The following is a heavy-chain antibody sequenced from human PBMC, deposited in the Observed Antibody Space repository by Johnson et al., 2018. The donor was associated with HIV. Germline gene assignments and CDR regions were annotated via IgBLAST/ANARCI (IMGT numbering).Heavy chain of an antibody. Sequence: QVQLVESGGGVVQPGRSLRLSCAASGFTFSSYAMHWVRQAPGQGLEWVAVISYDGSNKYYEDSVMGRFTISRDNSKNTLYLQMNSPSAEDTAVYYCAREFSSSDGAFDIWGQGTMVTVSS. CDR3: AREFSSSDGAFDI. D-gene: IGHD6-13*01. V-gene: IGHV3-30*04. J-gene: IGHJ3*02. CDR1: GFTFSSYA. CDR2: ISYDGSNK.